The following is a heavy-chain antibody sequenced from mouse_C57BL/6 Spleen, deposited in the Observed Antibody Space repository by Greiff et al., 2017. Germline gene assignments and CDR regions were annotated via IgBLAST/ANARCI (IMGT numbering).Heavy chain of an antibody. CDR3: ARGYYGSSYGDY. CDR1: GYTFTDYN. Sequence: EVQLQESGPELVKPGASVKMSCKASGYTFTDYNMHWVKQSHGKSLEWIGYINPNNGGTSYNQKFKGKATLTVNKSSSKAYMELRSLTSEDSAVYYCARGYYGSSYGDYWGQGTTLTVSS. V-gene: IGHV1-22*01. J-gene: IGHJ2*01. CDR2: INPNNGGT. D-gene: IGHD1-1*01.